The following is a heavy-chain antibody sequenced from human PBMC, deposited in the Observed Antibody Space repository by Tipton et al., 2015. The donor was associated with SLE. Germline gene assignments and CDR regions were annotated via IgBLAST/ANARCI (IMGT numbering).Heavy chain of an antibody. V-gene: IGHV3-7*01. J-gene: IGHJ4*02. D-gene: IGHD6-13*01. CDR1: GFTFSSYW. CDR3: AREGGRQQLAYFDY. CDR2: IKQDGSEK. Sequence: SLRLSCAASGFTFSSYWMSWVRQAPGKGLEWVANIKQDGSEKYYVDSVKGRFTISRDNAKNSLYLQMNSLRAEDTAVYYCAREGGRQQLAYFDYWGQGTLVTVSS.